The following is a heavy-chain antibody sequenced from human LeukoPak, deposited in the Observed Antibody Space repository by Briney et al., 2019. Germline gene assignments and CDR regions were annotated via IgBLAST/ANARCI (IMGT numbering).Heavy chain of an antibody. Sequence: SETLSLTCTVSGYSISSGYHWGWIRPPPGKGLEWIGSIYHSGSTYYNPSLKSRVTISVDTSKNQFSLKLRSVTAADTAVYYCARVVQSTDSSGFYLPEYFQHWGQGTLVTVSS. D-gene: IGHD3-22*01. CDR1: GYSISSGYH. CDR3: ARVVQSTDSSGFYLPEYFQH. J-gene: IGHJ1*01. CDR2: IYHSGST. V-gene: IGHV4-38-2*02.